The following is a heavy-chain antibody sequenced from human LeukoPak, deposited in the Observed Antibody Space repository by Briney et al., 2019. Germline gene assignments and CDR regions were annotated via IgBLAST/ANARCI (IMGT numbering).Heavy chain of an antibody. D-gene: IGHD2-2*01. Sequence: GASVKVSCKASGYTFTGYYMHWVRQAPGQGLEWMGWINPNSGGTNYAQKFRGRVTMTRDTSISTAYMELSRLRSDDTAVYYCAQLGYCSSTSCYPFDYWGQGTLVTVSS. J-gene: IGHJ4*02. CDR3: AQLGYCSSTSCYPFDY. CDR1: GYTFTGYY. V-gene: IGHV1-2*02. CDR2: INPNSGGT.